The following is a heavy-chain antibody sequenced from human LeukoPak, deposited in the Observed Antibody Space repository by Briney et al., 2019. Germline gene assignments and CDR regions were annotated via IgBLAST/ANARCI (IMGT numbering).Heavy chain of an antibody. D-gene: IGHD1-26*01. CDR3: ASVRRWSYYDKKHYFDY. CDR1: GGSISSSSYY. V-gene: IGHV4-39*07. CDR2: IYYSGST. J-gene: IGHJ4*02. Sequence: PSETLSLTCTVSGGSISSSSYYWGWIRQPPGKGLEWIGSIYYSGSTYYNPSLKSRVTISVDTSKNQFSLKLSSVTAADTAVYYCASVRRWSYYDKKHYFDYWGQGTLVTVSS.